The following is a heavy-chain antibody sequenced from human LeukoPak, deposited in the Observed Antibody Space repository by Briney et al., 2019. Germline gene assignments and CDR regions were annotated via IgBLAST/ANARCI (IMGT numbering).Heavy chain of an antibody. CDR1: GFTFTSDW. D-gene: IGHD3-22*01. J-gene: IGHJ4*02. CDR3: ARRLYYFDSSGFYQDY. V-gene: IGHV5-51*01. CDR2: IYPGDSDT. Sequence: GESLKISCKGSGFTFTSDWIGWVRQMPGKGLEWMGIIYPGDSDTRYSPSFQGQVTISADRSLNTAYLQWSSLKASDTAMYYCARRLYYFDSSGFYQDYWGQGTLVTVSS.